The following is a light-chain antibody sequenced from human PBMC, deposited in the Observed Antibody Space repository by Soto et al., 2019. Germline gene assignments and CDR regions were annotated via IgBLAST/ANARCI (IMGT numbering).Light chain of an antibody. CDR2: WAS. V-gene: IGKV4-1*01. CDR1: QSVLYSPNNKNY. CDR3: QQYNTNSWS. Sequence: DIVRTQSPDSLAVSLGERATINCKSSQSVLYSPNNKNYLAWYQHKPGQPPKMLIYWASIRESGVPDRFSGSGSGTDFTLTISSLQSEDVAVYYCQQYNTNSWSFGQGTKVEIK. J-gene: IGKJ1*01.